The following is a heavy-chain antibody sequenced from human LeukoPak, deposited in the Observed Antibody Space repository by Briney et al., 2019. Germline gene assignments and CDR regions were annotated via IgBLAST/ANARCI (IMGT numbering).Heavy chain of an antibody. D-gene: IGHD5-12*01. Sequence: SETLSLTCTVSGGSISSYYWSWIRQPPGKGLEWIGYIYTSGSTNYNPSLKSRVTISVNTSKNQFSLKLSSVTAADTAVYYCARQRGQWLTGVGYYYYMDVWGKGTTVTVSS. V-gene: IGHV4-4*09. J-gene: IGHJ6*03. CDR3: ARQRGQWLTGVGYYYYMDV. CDR1: GGSISSYY. CDR2: IYTSGST.